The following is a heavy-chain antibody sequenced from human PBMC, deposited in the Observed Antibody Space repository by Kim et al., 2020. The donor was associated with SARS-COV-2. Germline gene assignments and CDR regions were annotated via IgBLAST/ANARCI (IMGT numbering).Heavy chain of an antibody. D-gene: IGHD3-16*02. CDR3: ARTPARSSWFDP. CDR1: GTSLSSYY. Sequence: SETLSLTCTVSGTSLSSYYWSWIRQPPGKGLEYIGSIYYSGSTNYSPSLKSRVTMSVDTSKNQFSLKLSSVTAADTAVYYCARTPARSSWFDPWGQGTLVTVSS. V-gene: IGHV4-59*08. CDR2: IYYSGST. J-gene: IGHJ5*02.